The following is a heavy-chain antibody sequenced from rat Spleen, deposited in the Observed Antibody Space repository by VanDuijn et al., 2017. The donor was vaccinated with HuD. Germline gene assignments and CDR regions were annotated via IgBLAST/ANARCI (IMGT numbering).Heavy chain of an antibody. CDR3: ARLGLGEDY. CDR1: GFSLTSYN. V-gene: IGHV2-32*01. Sequence: QVQLKESGPGLGQPSQTLSLTCTVAGFSLTSYNVSWVRQPSGKGPEWMGRVWFDGDTAYNSALKSRLSISRDTSKSQVFLKMNSLQTEDIGTYYCARLGLGEDYWGQGVMVTVSS. J-gene: IGHJ2*01. CDR2: VWFDGDT. D-gene: IGHD4-1*01.